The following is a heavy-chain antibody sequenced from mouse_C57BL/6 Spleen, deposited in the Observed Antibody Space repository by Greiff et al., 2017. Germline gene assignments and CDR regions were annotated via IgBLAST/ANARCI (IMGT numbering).Heavy chain of an antibody. CDR3: ARGIYYGNGYYIGFGG. J-gene: IGHJ3*01. V-gene: IGHV1-82*01. Sequence: QVQLQQPGPELVKPGASVKISCKASGYAFSSSWMNWVKQRPGQGLEWIGRIYPGDGDTNYNGKFKGKATLTADKSSSTAYMQLISLTSEDSAVYYCARGIYYGNGYYIGFGGWGQGTLVAVAA. CDR2: IYPGDGDT. CDR1: GYAFSSSW. D-gene: IGHD1-1*01.